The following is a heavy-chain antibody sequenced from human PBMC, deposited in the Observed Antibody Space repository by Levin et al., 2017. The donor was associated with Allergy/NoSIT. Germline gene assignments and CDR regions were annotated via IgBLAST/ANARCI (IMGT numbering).Heavy chain of an antibody. V-gene: IGHV3-7*01. CDR2: INQDGSEN. CDR1: GFTFSSYW. D-gene: IGHD2-15*01. Sequence: GGSLRLSCAASGFTFSSYWMSWVRQAPGKGLEWVANINQDGSENNYVDSVKGRFAISRDNAGNSLYLQMNSLRAEDTAVYYCAREGRPGGVAGFQYWGQGTLVTVSS. J-gene: IGHJ1*01. CDR3: AREGRPGGVAGFQY.